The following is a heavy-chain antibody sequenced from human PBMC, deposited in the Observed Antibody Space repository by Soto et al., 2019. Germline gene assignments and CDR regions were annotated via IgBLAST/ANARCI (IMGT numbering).Heavy chain of an antibody. J-gene: IGHJ4*02. V-gene: IGHV3-23*01. CDR3: AKAMYIVVVVAANPFDY. Sequence: EVQLLESGGGLVQPGGSLRLSCAASGFTFSSYAMSWVRQAPGKGLEWVSAISGSGGSTYYADSVKGRFTIARDNSKNTLYLQMNSLRAEDTAVYYCAKAMYIVVVVAANPFDYWGQGTLVTVSS. CDR2: ISGSGGST. CDR1: GFTFSSYA. D-gene: IGHD2-15*01.